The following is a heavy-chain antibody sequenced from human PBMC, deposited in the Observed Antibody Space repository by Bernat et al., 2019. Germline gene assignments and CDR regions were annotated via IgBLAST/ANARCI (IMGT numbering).Heavy chain of an antibody. J-gene: IGHJ4*02. V-gene: IGHV3-23*01. CDR1: GFTFSSYA. CDR3: AKDGREGVDYRANLLVLYFDY. Sequence: EVQLLESGGGLVQPGGSLRLSCAASGFTFSSYAMSWVRQAPGKGLEWVSAISGSGGSTYYADSVKGRFTISRDNSKNTLYLQMNSLRAEDTAVYYCAKDGREGVDYRANLLVLYFDYWGQGTLVTVSS. CDR2: ISGSGGST. D-gene: IGHD4-11*01.